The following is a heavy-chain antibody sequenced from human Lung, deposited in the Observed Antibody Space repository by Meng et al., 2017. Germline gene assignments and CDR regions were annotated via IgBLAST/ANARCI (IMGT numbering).Heavy chain of an antibody. J-gene: IGHJ4*02. V-gene: IGHV3-23*01. Sequence: EVQLLESGGGLIQPGGSLRLSCAASGFTFSNYAMTWVRQTPGMGLEWVSAISGRGDTPYYADSVKGRFTISRDNSKNTLHLQMNSLRAEDTAVYYCAKVSGYDQIGDFDYWGQGTLVTVSS. CDR1: GFTFSNYA. CDR3: AKVSGYDQIGDFDY. D-gene: IGHD5-12*01. CDR2: ISGRGDTP.